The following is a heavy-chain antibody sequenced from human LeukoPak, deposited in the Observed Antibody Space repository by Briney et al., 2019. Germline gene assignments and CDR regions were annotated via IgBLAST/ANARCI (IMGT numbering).Heavy chain of an antibody. CDR3: ARGHITIFGVEANPNWFDP. D-gene: IGHD3-3*01. CDR2: INHSGST. J-gene: IGHJ5*02. V-gene: IGHV4-34*01. Sequence: SETLSLTCAVYGGSFSGYYWSWIRQPPEKGLEWIGEINHSGSTNYNPSLKSRVTISVDTSKNQFSLKLSSVTAADTAVYYCARGHITIFGVEANPNWFDPWGQGTLVTVSS. CDR1: GGSFSGYY.